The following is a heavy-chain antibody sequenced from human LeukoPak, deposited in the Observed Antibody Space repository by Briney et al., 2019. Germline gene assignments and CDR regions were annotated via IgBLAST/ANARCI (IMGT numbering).Heavy chain of an antibody. V-gene: IGHV3-23*01. J-gene: IGHJ4*02. CDR2: ISGSGGST. Sequence: PGGSLRLSCAASGCPVSNNYMSWVRQAPGKGLEWVSAISGSGGSTYYADSVKGRFSVSRDNSKSTLYLQMNSLRAEDTAVYYCAKADGGRAAAQKGFVYWGQGTLVSVSS. CDR1: GCPVSNNY. CDR3: AKADGGRAAAQKGFVY. D-gene: IGHD6-25*01.